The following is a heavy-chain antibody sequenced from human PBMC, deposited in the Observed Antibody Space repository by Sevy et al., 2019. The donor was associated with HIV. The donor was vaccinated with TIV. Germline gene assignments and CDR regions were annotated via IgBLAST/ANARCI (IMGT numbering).Heavy chain of an antibody. V-gene: IGHV3-7*01. Sequence: GGSLRLSCAASGFTFSSYWMSWVRQAPGKGLEWVANIKQDGSEKYYVYSVKGRFTISRDNAKNSLYLQMNSLRAEDTAVYYCARDVVVLSSSWYYFDYWGQGTLVTVSS. D-gene: IGHD6-13*01. CDR2: IKQDGSEK. J-gene: IGHJ4*02. CDR1: GFTFSSYW. CDR3: ARDVVVLSSSWYYFDY.